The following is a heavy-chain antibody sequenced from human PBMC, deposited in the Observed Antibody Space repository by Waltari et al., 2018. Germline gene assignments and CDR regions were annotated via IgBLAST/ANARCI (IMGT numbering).Heavy chain of an antibody. CDR1: GGSFSDYD. V-gene: IGHV4-34*01. CDR3: AGGTASAWELVHS. Sequence: QVQLHQGGAGLLKPSETLSLTCVVYGGSFSDYDLVWVRQPPGKGLEWLGEVKQNALHNYNPAVKSRSTIASNTTKNQISLMLSSLAGAETAVYYCAGGTASAWELVHSWGQGTLVTVSS. D-gene: IGHD1-26*01. CDR2: VKQNALH. J-gene: IGHJ4*02.